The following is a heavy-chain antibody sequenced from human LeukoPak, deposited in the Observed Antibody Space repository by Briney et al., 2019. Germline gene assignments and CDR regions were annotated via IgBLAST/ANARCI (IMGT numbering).Heavy chain of an antibody. V-gene: IGHV3-7*02. Sequence: PGGSLRLSCAASGFTFSSYWMTWVRQAPGKGLEWVGNINRDGSETYYADSVKGRFTISRDNAKNSLYLQMNSLRVEDTAVYVCTDKNLAWSPGTLVTVSS. CDR1: GFTFSSYW. J-gene: IGHJ5*02. D-gene: IGHD2/OR15-2a*01. CDR3: TDKNLA. CDR2: INRDGSET.